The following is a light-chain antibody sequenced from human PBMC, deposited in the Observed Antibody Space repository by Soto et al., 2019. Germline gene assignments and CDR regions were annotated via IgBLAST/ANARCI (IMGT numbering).Light chain of an antibody. Sequence: EIVITQSPDSLAVSLGERATINCKSSQSVLYSSNNKNYLAWYQQKPGQPPKLLIYWASTRESGVPDRFSGSGSGTDFTLTISSLQAEDVAVYYCQQYYSTPSWTFGQGTKVEIK. J-gene: IGKJ1*01. CDR2: WAS. CDR1: QSVLYSSNNKNY. CDR3: QQYYSTPSWT. V-gene: IGKV4-1*01.